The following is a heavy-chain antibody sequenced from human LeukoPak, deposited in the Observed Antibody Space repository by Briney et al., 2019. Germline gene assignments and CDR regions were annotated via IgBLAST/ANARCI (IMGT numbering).Heavy chain of an antibody. D-gene: IGHD2-2*02. J-gene: IGHJ4*02. CDR2: ISGSGATM. CDR1: GFTFSTNP. V-gene: IGHV3-23*01. CDR3: AKGYCRGISCYSDY. Sequence: PGGSLRLSCAASGFTFSTNPMSWVRQAPGKGLEWVSSISGSGATMYYADSVKGRFTISRDNSKNTLYLQMNSLRAEDTAVYYCAKGYCRGISCYSDYWGQGTLVTVSS.